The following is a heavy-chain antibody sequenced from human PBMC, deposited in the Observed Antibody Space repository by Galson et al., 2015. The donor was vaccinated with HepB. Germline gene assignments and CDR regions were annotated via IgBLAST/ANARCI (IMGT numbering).Heavy chain of an antibody. Sequence: ETLSLTCAVYGESFSGYYWSWIRQPPGKGLEWIGEINHSGSTNYNPSLKSRVTISVDTSKNQFSLKLSSVTAADTAVYYCAREDCGGDCYSGYWGQGTLVTVSS. V-gene: IGHV4-34*01. CDR2: INHSGST. CDR1: GESFSGYY. J-gene: IGHJ4*02. CDR3: AREDCGGDCYSGY. D-gene: IGHD2-21*02.